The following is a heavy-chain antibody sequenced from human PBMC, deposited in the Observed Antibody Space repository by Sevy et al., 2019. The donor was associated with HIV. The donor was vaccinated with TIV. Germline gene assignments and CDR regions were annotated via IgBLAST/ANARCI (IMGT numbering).Heavy chain of an antibody. J-gene: IGHJ5*02. D-gene: IGHD4-17*01. CDR2: ISYDGSNK. CDR3: ARDQHDYAGNLRTGWFDP. CDR1: GFTFSSYA. Sequence: GGSLRLSCAASGFTFSSYAMHWVRQAPGKGLEWVAVISYDGSNKYYADSVKGRFTISRDNSKNTLYLQVKSLRTEDTGVYYCARDQHDYAGNLRTGWFDPWGQGTLVTVSS. V-gene: IGHV3-30-3*01.